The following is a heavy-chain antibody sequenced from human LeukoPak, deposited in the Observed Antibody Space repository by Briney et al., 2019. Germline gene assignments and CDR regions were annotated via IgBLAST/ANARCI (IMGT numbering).Heavy chain of an antibody. J-gene: IGHJ4*02. CDR3: ASRLGVGATKGGVGYFDY. D-gene: IGHD1-26*01. V-gene: IGHV3-53*01. CDR1: GFTVSSNY. Sequence: PGGSLRLSCAASGFTVSSNYMSWVRQAPGKGLEWVSVIYSGGSTYYADSVKGRFTISRDNSKNTLYLQMNSLRAEDTAVYYCASRLGVGATKGGVGYFDYWGQGTLVTVSS. CDR2: IYSGGST.